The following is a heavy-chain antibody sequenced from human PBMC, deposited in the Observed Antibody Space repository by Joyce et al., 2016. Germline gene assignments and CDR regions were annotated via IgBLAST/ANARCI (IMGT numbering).Heavy chain of an antibody. Sequence: EVQLVESGGGLVQPGGSLRLSCAASGFSFNTYRINWVRQAPGKGLEWLSYISASSGTIYYADSVKGRFTISRDNAKNSVYLQMNSLRDEDTAVYYCARVGRTGYTCDYWGQGTLVTVSS. CDR1: GFSFNTYR. CDR2: ISASSGTI. D-gene: IGHD5-24*01. V-gene: IGHV3-48*02. J-gene: IGHJ4*02. CDR3: ARVGRTGYTCDY.